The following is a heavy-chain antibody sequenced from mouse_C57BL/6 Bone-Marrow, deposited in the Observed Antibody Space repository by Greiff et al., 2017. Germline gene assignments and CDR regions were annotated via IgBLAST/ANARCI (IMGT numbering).Heavy chain of an antibody. CDR3: ASPDYAYAMDY. CDR1: GFSLTSYG. J-gene: IGHJ4*01. V-gene: IGHV2-2*01. Sequence: VQVVESGPGLVQPSQSLSITCTVSGFSLTSYGVHWVRQSPGKGLEWLGVIWSGGSTDYNAAFISRLSISKDNSKSQVFFKMNSLQADDTAIYYCASPDYAYAMDYWGQGTSVTVSS. D-gene: IGHD1-1*01. CDR2: IWSGGST.